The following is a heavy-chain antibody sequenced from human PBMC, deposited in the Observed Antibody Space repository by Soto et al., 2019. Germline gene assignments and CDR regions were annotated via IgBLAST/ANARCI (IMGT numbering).Heavy chain of an antibody. Sequence: QVQLVESGGGVVQPGRSLRLSCAASGFTFSSYAMHWVRQAPGKGLEWVAVISYDGSNKYYADSVKGRFTISRDNSKNTLYLQMNSLRAENTAVYYCATDRTGSNFDYWGQGTLVTVSS. CDR2: ISYDGSNK. D-gene: IGHD1-1*01. CDR3: ATDRTGSNFDY. V-gene: IGHV3-30-3*01. J-gene: IGHJ4*02. CDR1: GFTFSSYA.